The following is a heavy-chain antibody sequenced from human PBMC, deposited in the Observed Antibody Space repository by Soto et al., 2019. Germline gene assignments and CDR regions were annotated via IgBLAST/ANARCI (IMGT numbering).Heavy chain of an antibody. V-gene: IGHV3-23*01. D-gene: IGHD4-4*01. J-gene: IGHJ4*02. CDR2: IGGSGGNT. CDR1: GFIFNAYA. Sequence: EVQLLESGGGLVQPGGSLRLSCAASGFIFNAYAMTWVRQAPGKGLEWVSAIGGSGGNTYYAASVKGRFTISRDNSKDTVDLARNRLRVDDTAVYFCARVASDYINSADHWGQGILVTVSS. CDR3: ARVASDYINSADH.